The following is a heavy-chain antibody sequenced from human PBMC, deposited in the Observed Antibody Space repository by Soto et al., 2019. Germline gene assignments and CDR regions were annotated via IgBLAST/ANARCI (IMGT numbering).Heavy chain of an antibody. CDR2: ISISSSDR. J-gene: IGHJ4*01. V-gene: IGHV3-21*06. CDR1: GFTLRTYT. CDR3: VRGMNPLF. Sequence: PGGSLRLSCAASGFTLRTYTMNWVRQAPGKGLEWVSSISISSSDRYYADSVRGRFTISRDNAKNALYLQMNSLRADDTVVYFCVRGMNPLFGGQGTLVTVSS.